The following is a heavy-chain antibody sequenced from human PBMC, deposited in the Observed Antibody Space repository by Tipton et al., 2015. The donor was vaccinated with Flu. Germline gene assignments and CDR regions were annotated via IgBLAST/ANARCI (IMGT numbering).Heavy chain of an antibody. CDR2: IHQAGTT. J-gene: IGHJ4*02. V-gene: IGHV4-38-2*01. D-gene: IGHD2-15*01. Sequence: TLSLTCSVSGDSIGSPYFWGWIRQPPGKGLEWIGNIHQAGTTYYNPSLMSRITITVDRPKNHFSLRLTSVTAADTAVYYCASGGGDARSHNYFDFWGQGKLVTVSS. CDR3: ASGGGDARSHNYFDF. CDR1: GDSIGSPYF.